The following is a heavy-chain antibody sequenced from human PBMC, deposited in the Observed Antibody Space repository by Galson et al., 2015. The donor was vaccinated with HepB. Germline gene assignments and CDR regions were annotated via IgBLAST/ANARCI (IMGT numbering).Heavy chain of an antibody. CDR3: AREVSSNYGQGLYGYYFDY. J-gene: IGHJ4*02. Sequence: SCKASGGTFSSYAISWVRQAPGQGLEWMGRIIPILGIANYAQKFQGRVTITADKSTGTAYMELSSLRSEDTAVYYCAREVSSNYGQGLYGYYFDYWGQGTLVTVSS. CDR2: IIPILGIA. CDR1: GGTFSSYA. V-gene: IGHV1-69*04. D-gene: IGHD4-11*01.